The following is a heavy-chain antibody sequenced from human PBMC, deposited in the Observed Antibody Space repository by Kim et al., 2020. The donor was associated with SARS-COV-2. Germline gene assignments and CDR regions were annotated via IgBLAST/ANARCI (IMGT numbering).Heavy chain of an antibody. CDR3: VGSWRLGYSTGWYFDY. J-gene: IGHJ4*02. D-gene: IGHD6-19*01. V-gene: IGHV3-53*01. CDR2: IYGADST. CDR1: EFTVSGNY. Sequence: GGSLRLSCAASEFTVSGNYMSWVRQPPGKGLEWVSIIYGADSTHYADSVKGRFTISGDNSKNTLYLQMNRLRVDDTAVYYCVGSWRLGYSTGWYFDYWGQGTLVTVSS.